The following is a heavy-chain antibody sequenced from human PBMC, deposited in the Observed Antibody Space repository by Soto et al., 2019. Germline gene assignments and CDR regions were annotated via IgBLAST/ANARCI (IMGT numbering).Heavy chain of an antibody. D-gene: IGHD3-10*01. CDR1: GGSISSYY. J-gene: IGHJ4*02. V-gene: IGHV4-59*08. CDR2: IYSSGST. CDR3: ARRYGGGFDY. Sequence: QVQLLESGPGLVKPSETLSLTCTVSGGSISSYYWSWIRQPPGKGLEWSGYIYSSGSTNYNPSLKSRVTISVDTSKNQFSLKLSSVTAADTAVYYCARRYGGGFDYWGQGTLVTVSS.